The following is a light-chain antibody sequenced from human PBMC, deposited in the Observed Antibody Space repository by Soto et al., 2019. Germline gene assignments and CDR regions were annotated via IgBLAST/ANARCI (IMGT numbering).Light chain of an antibody. CDR3: QQYESSRT. CDR2: GAS. J-gene: IGKJ1*01. Sequence: ESVLTQSAGTLSLTPGERATLSCRASQSVSRTFLAWYQQKHGQAPKVLIYGASTMDTGIPDRFSGSGSGTDFNLTISRREPADLEMYYCQQYESSRTFGQGTNVDMK. CDR1: QSVSRTF. V-gene: IGKV3-20*01.